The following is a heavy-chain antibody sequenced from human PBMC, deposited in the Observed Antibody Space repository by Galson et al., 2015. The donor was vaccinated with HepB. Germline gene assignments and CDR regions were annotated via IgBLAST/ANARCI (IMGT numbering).Heavy chain of an antibody. V-gene: IGHV2-70*11. Sequence: PALVKPTQTLTLTCTFSGFSLSTSGMCVSWIRQPPGKALEWLARIDWDDDKYYSTSLKTRLTISKDTSKNQVVLTMTNMDPVDTATYYCARMSEPPNIAAALGTAFDIWGQGTMVTVSS. CDR1: GFSLSTSGMC. CDR2: IDWDDDK. J-gene: IGHJ3*02. CDR3: ARMSEPPNIAAALGTAFDI. D-gene: IGHD6-13*01.